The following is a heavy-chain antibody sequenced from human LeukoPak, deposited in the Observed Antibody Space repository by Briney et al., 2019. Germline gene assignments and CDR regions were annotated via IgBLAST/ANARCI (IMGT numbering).Heavy chain of an antibody. CDR3: ARDMGYYYDTSAYHILDY. CDR2: ISYDGSNK. Sequence: PGGSLRLSCAASGFTFSSYTMHWVRQAPGKGLEWVALISYDGSNKYYADSVKGRFTISRDNAKNSLFLQMNSLRAEDTAVYYCARDMGYYYDTSAYHILDYWGQGILVTVS. CDR1: GFTFSSYT. J-gene: IGHJ4*02. V-gene: IGHV3-30*04. D-gene: IGHD3-22*01.